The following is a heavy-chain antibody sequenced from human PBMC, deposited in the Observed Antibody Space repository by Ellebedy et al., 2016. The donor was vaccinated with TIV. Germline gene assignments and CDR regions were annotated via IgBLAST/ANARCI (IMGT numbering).Heavy chain of an antibody. CDR2: IYPGDFRP. D-gene: IGHD2-15*01. V-gene: IGHV5-51*01. Sequence: GESLKISCEASGYKFRNYYTVWMRQVSGKGLEWVGYIYPGDFRPRYSPSFQGQVTISADTSISTAYLQWTSLRASDTAMYYCARLGYCIGSCTKAVPYFDFWGQGTLVTVSS. J-gene: IGHJ4*02. CDR1: GYKFRNYY. CDR3: ARLGYCIGSCTKAVPYFDF.